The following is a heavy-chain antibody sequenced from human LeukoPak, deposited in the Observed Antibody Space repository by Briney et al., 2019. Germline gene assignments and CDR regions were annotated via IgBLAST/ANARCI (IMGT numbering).Heavy chain of an antibody. CDR1: GFTFSSYW. CDR2: INSHGSST. Sequence: GGSLRLSCAASGFTFSSYWMHWVRQAPGKGLVWVSRINSHGSSTSYADSVKGRFTISRDNAKNTLYLQMNSLRAEDTAVYHCAGQDCSGGSCYFGRDSWGQGTLVTVSS. V-gene: IGHV3-74*01. J-gene: IGHJ4*02. CDR3: AGQDCSGGSCYFGRDS. D-gene: IGHD2-15*01.